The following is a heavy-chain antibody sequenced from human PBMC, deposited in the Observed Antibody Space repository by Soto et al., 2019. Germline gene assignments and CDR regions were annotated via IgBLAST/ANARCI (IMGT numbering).Heavy chain of an antibody. CDR1: GYTFNNHS. J-gene: IGHJ4*01. Sequence: SVWVFCKASGYTFNNHSIIWVRQAPGQGLEWMGWISAHTGNKFYAQSLQGRLTMTTDASTNTAYMELRRLRSDDTAVYYCARLPRTQHGYYNFYFDN. CDR3: ARLPRTQHGYYNFYFDN. V-gene: IGHV1-18*04. CDR2: ISAHTGNK. D-gene: IGHD3-9*01.